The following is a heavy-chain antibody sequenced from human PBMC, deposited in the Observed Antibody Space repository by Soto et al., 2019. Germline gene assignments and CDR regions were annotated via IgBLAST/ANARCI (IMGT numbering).Heavy chain of an antibody. CDR2: ISWNSGSI. V-gene: IGHV3-9*01. Sequence: EVQLVESGGGLVQPGRSLRLSCAASGFTFDDNAMHWVRQAPGKGLEWVSGISWNSGSIGYADSVKGRFTISRDNAKNSLYLQMNSLRAEDTALYYCAKVGCSSTSCYALDYWGQGTLVTVSS. CDR3: AKVGCSSTSCYALDY. CDR1: GFTFDDNA. D-gene: IGHD2-2*01. J-gene: IGHJ4*02.